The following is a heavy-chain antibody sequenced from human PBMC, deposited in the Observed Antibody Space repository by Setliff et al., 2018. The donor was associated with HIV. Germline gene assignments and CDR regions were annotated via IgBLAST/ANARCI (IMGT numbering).Heavy chain of an antibody. J-gene: IGHJ6*02. CDR1: GFTFGVYA. CDR3: TRAGYGHGFDI. D-gene: IGHD5-18*01. CDR2: IRHKAYGGTA. Sequence: GGSLRLSCTTSGFTFGVYAMTWVRQAPGKGLEWVGFIRHKAYGGTAEYDASVKGRFTISRDDSKNSLYLQMSNLQAEDTALYYCTRAGYGHGFDIWGQGTTVTVSS. V-gene: IGHV3-49*04.